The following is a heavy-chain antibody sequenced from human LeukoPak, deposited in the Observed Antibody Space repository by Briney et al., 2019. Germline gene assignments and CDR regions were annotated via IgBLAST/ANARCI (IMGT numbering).Heavy chain of an antibody. J-gene: IGHJ4*02. D-gene: IGHD7-27*01. CDR2: IYYSGST. V-gene: IGHV4-59*01. CDR1: GDSISSYY. Sequence: PSETLSLTCTVSGDSISSYYWSWIRQPPGKGLEWIGYIYYSGSTNYNPSLKSRVTISGDTSKNQFSLKLSSVTAADTAVYYCARASDWGSIDYWGQGTLVTVSS. CDR3: ARASDWGSIDY.